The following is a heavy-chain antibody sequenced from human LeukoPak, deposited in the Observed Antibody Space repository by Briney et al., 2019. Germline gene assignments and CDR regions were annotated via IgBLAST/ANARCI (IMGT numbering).Heavy chain of an antibody. Sequence: SGGSLRLSCAASGFTFSSNAMSWVRQAPGKGLEWVSAISGSDARTYYADSVKGRFTISRDNSKNTLYLQMSSLRAEDTAVYYCAKEHYDSSGCFDYWGQGTLVTVSS. CDR2: ISGSDART. CDR3: AKEHYDSSGCFDY. V-gene: IGHV3-23*01. CDR1: GFTFSSNA. D-gene: IGHD3-22*01. J-gene: IGHJ4*02.